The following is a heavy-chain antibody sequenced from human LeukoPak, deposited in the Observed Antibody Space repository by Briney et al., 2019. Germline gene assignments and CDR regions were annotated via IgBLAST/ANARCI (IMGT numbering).Heavy chain of an antibody. Sequence: PSQTLSLTCTVSGGSISSGDYYWGWIRQPPGKGLEWIGYIYYSGSTHYNPSLKSRVTISVDTSKNQFSLKLSSVTAADTAVYYCARISPPVTMIVVATDAFDIWGQGTMVTVSS. D-gene: IGHD3-22*01. CDR2: IYYSGST. J-gene: IGHJ3*02. CDR1: GGSISSGDYY. V-gene: IGHV4-30-4*01. CDR3: ARISPPVTMIVVATDAFDI.